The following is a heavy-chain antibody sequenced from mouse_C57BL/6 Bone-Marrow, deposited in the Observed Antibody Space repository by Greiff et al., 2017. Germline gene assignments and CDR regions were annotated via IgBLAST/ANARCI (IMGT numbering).Heavy chain of an antibody. D-gene: IGHD1-1*01. Sequence: QVQLQQPGAELVMPGASVKLSCKASGYTFTSYWMHWVKQRPGQGLEWIGEIDPSDSYTNYNQKFKGKSTLTVDKSSSTAYMQLSSLTSEDSAVYYCARAYYDGSVDYWGQGTTLTVSS. V-gene: IGHV1-69*01. CDR2: IDPSDSYT. J-gene: IGHJ2*01. CDR1: GYTFTSYW. CDR3: ARAYYDGSVDY.